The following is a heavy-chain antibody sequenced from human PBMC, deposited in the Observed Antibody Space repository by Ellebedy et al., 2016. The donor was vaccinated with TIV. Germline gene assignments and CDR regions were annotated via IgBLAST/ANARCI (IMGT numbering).Heavy chain of an antibody. CDR3: ARRGVLCGYYDNSGQNFPAYYFDY. J-gene: IGHJ4*02. CDR2: IYPDDSDI. D-gene: IGHD3-22*01. Sequence: GESLKISXKGSGYWFPSYWIGWVRQMPGKGLEWMGIIYPDDSDIRYSPSFEGQVTISADKSISTAYLQWSTLKASDTAMYYCARRGVLCGYYDNSGQNFPAYYFDYWGQGTLVTVSS. V-gene: IGHV5-51*01. CDR1: GYWFPSYW.